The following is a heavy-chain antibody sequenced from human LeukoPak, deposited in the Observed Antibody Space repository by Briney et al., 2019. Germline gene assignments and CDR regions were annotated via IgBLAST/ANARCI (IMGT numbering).Heavy chain of an antibody. V-gene: IGHV3-7*05. CDR1: GFTFSSYW. CDR2: IKEDGSLK. Sequence: GGSLRLSCAASGFTFSSYWMSWVRQSPGIGLEWVASIKEDGSLKSYVDSVKGRFSISRDNAKNSLYLEMNSLRAEDTAVYYCARDSGYYFDYWGQGTLVTVSS. CDR3: ARDSGYYFDY. D-gene: IGHD3-22*01. J-gene: IGHJ4*02.